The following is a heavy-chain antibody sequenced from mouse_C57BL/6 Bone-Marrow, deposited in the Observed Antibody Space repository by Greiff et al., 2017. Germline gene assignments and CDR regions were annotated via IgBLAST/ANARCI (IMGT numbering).Heavy chain of an antibody. V-gene: IGHV10-1*01. D-gene: IGHD1-1*01. CDR2: IRSKSNNYAT. CDR3: VRRSSYYFDY. CDR1: GFSFNTYA. Sequence: GGGLVQPKGSLKLSCAASGFSFNTYAMNWVRQAPGKGLEWVARIRSKSNNYATYYADSVKDRFTISRDDSESMLYLQMNNLKTEDTAMYYCVRRSSYYFDYWGQGTTLTVSS. J-gene: IGHJ2*01.